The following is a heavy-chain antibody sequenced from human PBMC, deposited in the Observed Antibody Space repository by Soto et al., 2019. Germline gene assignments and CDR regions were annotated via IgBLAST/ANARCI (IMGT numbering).Heavy chain of an antibody. CDR1: GFSLSTSGVG. Sequence: QITLKESGPTLVKPPQTLTLTCTFSGFSLSTSGVGVGWIRQPPGKALEWLALIYWDDDNRYSPSLKSRLTITKDTSKNQVVLTMTNMDPVDTATYCCAHGRDCSFFDYWGQGTLVTVSS. V-gene: IGHV2-5*02. J-gene: IGHJ4*02. CDR2: IYWDDDN. CDR3: AHGRDCSFFDY. D-gene: IGHD2-21*01.